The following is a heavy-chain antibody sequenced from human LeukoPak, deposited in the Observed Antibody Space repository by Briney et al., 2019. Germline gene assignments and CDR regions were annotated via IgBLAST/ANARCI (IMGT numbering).Heavy chain of an antibody. V-gene: IGHV4-59*01. Sequence: SETLSLTCTVSGVFISSYYWSWIRQPPGKGLEWIGYIHVSGSTNYNPSLKSRVTISVDTSNNQFSLKLSSVTAADTAVYYCARRVSCSSTSCYYAFDIWGQGTMVTVSS. CDR1: GVFISSYY. CDR3: ARRVSCSSTSCYYAFDI. J-gene: IGHJ3*02. D-gene: IGHD2-2*01. CDR2: IHVSGST.